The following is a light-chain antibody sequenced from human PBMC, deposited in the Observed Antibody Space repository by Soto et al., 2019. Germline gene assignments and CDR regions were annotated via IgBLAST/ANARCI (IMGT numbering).Light chain of an antibody. V-gene: IGKV1-5*03. Sequence: IQLTQSPSSLSASVGDRVTITCRASQDISRWLAWYQQKPGKAPKLLIYKASTLKSGVPSRFSGSGSGTEFTLTISSLQPDDFATYYCQHYNSYSEAFGQGTKVDIK. J-gene: IGKJ1*01. CDR3: QHYNSYSEA. CDR2: KAS. CDR1: QDISRW.